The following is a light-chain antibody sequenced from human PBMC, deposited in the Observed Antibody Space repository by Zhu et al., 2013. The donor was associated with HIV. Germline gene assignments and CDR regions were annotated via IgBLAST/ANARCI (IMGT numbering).Light chain of an antibody. CDR2: DAF. CDR1: QSVGTF. Sequence: EIVMTQSPATLSVSPGDRATLSCRASQSVGTFLAWYQQQPGQAPRLLISDAFNRTTGIPARFSGFGSATDFTLTVSSLEPEDSAVYYCQQRITWPFTFGQGTRLEIK. V-gene: IGKV3-11*01. J-gene: IGKJ5*01. CDR3: QQRITWPFT.